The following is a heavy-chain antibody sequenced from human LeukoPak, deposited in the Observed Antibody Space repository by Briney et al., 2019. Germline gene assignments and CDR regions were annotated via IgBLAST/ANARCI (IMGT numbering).Heavy chain of an antibody. Sequence: GGSLRLSCAASGFTVSSNYMAWVRQAPGKGLEWVSVIHKNAITYYADTVKGRFTISRDNSKNMLYLQMNSLRAEDTAVYYCVRSLRVRGVPDYMDVWGKGTTVIISS. CDR1: GFTVSSNY. D-gene: IGHD3-10*02. V-gene: IGHV3-53*01. J-gene: IGHJ6*03. CDR2: IHKNAIT. CDR3: VRSLRVRGVPDYMDV.